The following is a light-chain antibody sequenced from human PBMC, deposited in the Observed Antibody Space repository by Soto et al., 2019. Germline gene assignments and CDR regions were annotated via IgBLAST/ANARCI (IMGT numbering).Light chain of an antibody. CDR3: QQRSSWPPT. Sequence: EIVLTQSPATLSLSPGERATLSCRASQSVSNDFVWYQQKPGQAPRLLIYYASNRASGIPARFSGSGSGTDFTLTISSLEPEDFAVYSCQQRSSWPPTFGGGTKVEFK. V-gene: IGKV3-11*01. CDR1: QSVSND. CDR2: YAS. J-gene: IGKJ4*01.